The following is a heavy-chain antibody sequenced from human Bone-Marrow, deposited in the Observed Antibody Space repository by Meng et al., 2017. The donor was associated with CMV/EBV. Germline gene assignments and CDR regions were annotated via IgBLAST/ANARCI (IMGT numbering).Heavy chain of an antibody. V-gene: IGHV3-9*01. D-gene: IGHD2-2*01. J-gene: IGHJ6*02. CDR1: GFTFDDYA. Sequence: GGSLRLSCAASGFTFDDYAMHWVRQAPGKGLEWVSGISWNSGSIGYADSVKGRFTISRDNAKNSLYLQMNSLRAEDTAVYYCARGNGGRYCSSTSCYLYGMDVWGQGTTVTVSS. CDR3: ARGNGGRYCSSTSCYLYGMDV. CDR2: ISWNSGSI.